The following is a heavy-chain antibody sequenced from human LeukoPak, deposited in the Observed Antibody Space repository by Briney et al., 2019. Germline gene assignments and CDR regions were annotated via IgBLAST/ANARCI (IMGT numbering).Heavy chain of an antibody. CDR2: ISKDGSTS. D-gene: IGHD3-22*01. CDR1: GLTFSNHW. V-gene: IGHV3-74*01. Sequence: GGSLRLSCAASGLTFSNHWMHWVRQAPGKGLVWVSVISKDGSTSIYADSVRGRLTISRDNAKNTLYLQMNSLRVEDTSVYYCARDYYMGIVDQWGQGTRVTVSS. J-gene: IGHJ5*02. CDR3: ARDYYMGIVDQ.